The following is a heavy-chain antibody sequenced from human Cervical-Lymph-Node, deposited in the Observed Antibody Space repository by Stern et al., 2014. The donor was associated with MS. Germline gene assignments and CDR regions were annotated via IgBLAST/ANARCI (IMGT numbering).Heavy chain of an antibody. CDR1: GNTFRNDA. V-gene: IGHV1-69*06. CDR3: ARDSPIFPKPLKGEIDY. CDR2: IIPLFGTA. J-gene: IGHJ4*02. D-gene: IGHD2-21*01. Sequence: VQLVESGAEVKKPGSSVMLSCKASGNTFRNDAINWVRQAPGQGLEWMGGIIPLFGTASYAQKFKDRVSITADKSTQTVFLEVNRLTSEDTAVYYCARDSPIFPKPLKGEIDYWGQGTQVTVSS.